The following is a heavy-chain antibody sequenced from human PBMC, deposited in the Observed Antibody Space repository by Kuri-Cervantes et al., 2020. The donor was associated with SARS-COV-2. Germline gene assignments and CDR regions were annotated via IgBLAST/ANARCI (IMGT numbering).Heavy chain of an antibody. CDR1: GGSISSYY. CDR2: IYYSGST. V-gene: IGHV4-59*01. CDR3: ARGHDFWSGYTDY. Sequence: GSLRLSCTASGGSISSYYWSWIRQPPGKGLEWIGYIYYSGSTNYNPSLKSRVTISVDTSKNQFSLKLSSVTAADTAVYYCARGHDFWSGYTDYWGQGTLVTVSS. D-gene: IGHD3-3*01. J-gene: IGHJ4*02.